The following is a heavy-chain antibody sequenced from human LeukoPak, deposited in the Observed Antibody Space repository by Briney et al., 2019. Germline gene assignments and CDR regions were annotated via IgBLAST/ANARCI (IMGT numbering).Heavy chain of an antibody. CDR2: ISSDGGTA. Sequence: PGGSLRLSCSASGFTFSTFPIHWVRQAPGKGLEYVTAISSDGGTAYYADPVKGRFTISRDNSKNTLYLQMNSLRAEDTAVYYCAKGFGGNYDYYFESWGQGTLVTVSS. D-gene: IGHD1-26*01. V-gene: IGHV3-64*04. CDR1: GFTFSTFP. J-gene: IGHJ4*02. CDR3: AKGFGGNYDYYFES.